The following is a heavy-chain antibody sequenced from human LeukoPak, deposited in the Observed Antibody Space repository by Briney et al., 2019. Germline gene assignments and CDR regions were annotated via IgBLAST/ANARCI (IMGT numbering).Heavy chain of an antibody. CDR2: ISWNGVTT. CDR3: AKERGTSGYFDY. D-gene: IGHD3-10*01. Sequence: PGGSLRLSCAASGFTFDDYTMHWVRQAPGKGLEWVSLISWNGVTTYYADSVKGRFTMSRDNSKNSLCLQMNSLRTEDTALYYCAKERGTSGYFDYWGQGTLVTVSS. V-gene: IGHV3-43*01. J-gene: IGHJ4*02. CDR1: GFTFDDYT.